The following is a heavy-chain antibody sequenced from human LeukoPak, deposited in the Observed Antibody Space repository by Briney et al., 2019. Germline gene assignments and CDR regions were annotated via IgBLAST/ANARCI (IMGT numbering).Heavy chain of an antibody. D-gene: IGHD6-19*01. J-gene: IGHJ4*02. Sequence: PSETLSLTCTVSGGSISNYDWSWIRQPAGKGLEWIGRIYTSGSTNYNPSLKSRVTMSVDTSKKQFSLKLSSVTAADTAVYYCARTGIAVAGTFFDYWGQGTLVTVSS. CDR2: IYTSGST. CDR3: ARTGIAVAGTFFDY. V-gene: IGHV4-4*07. CDR1: GGSISNYD.